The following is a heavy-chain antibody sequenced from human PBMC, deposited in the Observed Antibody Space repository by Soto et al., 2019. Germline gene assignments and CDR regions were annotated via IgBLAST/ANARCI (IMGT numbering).Heavy chain of an antibody. D-gene: IGHD6-13*01. CDR3: ARDLIAAPPATHWFDP. V-gene: IGHV4-59*01. Sequence: SETLSLTCTVSGGSISSYYWSWIRQPPGKGLEWIGYIYYSGSTNYNPSLKSRVTISVDTSKNQFSLKLSSVTAADTAVYYCARDLIAAPPATHWFDPWGQGTLVTVSS. CDR2: IYYSGST. J-gene: IGHJ5*02. CDR1: GGSISSYY.